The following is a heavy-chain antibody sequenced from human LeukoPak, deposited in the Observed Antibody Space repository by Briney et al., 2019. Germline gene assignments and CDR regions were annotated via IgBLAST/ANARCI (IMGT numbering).Heavy chain of an antibody. J-gene: IGHJ4*02. D-gene: IGHD3-10*01. CDR2: ISSSGGTK. CDR1: GFTFSDYY. Sequence: GGSLRLSCAASGFTFSDYYMSWIRQAPGRGLEWVSYISSSGGTKYYADSVKGRFTISRDNAKNSYLQMNSLRAEDTAVYYCARDGHADGHGSPHYWGQGTLVTVSS. V-gene: IGHV3-11*01. CDR3: ARDGHADGHGSPHY.